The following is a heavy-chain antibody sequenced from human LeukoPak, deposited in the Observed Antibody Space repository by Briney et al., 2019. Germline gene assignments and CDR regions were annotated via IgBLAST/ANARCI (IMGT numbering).Heavy chain of an antibody. CDR2: IYYSGST. D-gene: IGHD3-3*01. CDR3: ARAPGGEDWSGYLGD. J-gene: IGHJ4*02. V-gene: IGHV4-59*01. Sequence: PSETLLLTCTVSGDCISSDLWSWIRQTTGKGLEWIGYIYYSGSTNYNPSLKSRVTISVDTSKNQFSLKLSSVTAADTAVYYCARAPGGEDWSGYLGDWGQGTLVTVSS. CDR1: GDCISSDL.